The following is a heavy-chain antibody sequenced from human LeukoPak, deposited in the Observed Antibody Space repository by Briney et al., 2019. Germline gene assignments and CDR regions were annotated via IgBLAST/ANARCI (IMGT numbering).Heavy chain of an antibody. CDR3: AREIGYSYGRYYYYMDV. D-gene: IGHD5-18*01. CDR1: GFTFGSYW. Sequence: PGGSLRLSCAASGFTFGSYWMSWVRQAPGKGLEWVANIKQDGSEKYYVDSVKGRFTISRDNAKNSLYLQMNSLRAEDTAVYYCAREIGYSYGRYYYYMDVWGKGTTVTVSS. CDR2: IKQDGSEK. V-gene: IGHV3-7*01. J-gene: IGHJ6*03.